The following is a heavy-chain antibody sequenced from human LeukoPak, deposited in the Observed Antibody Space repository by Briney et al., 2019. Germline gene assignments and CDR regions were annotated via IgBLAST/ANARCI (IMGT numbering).Heavy chain of an antibody. J-gene: IGHJ4*02. Sequence: ASVKISCKASGYTFTGYYMHWVRQAPGQGLEWMGRINPNSGGTNYAQKFQGRVTMTRDTSISTAYMELSRLRSDDTAVYYCARVIITMVRGVTDPYYFDYWGQGTLVTVSS. CDR2: INPNSGGT. D-gene: IGHD3-10*01. CDR1: GYTFTGYY. V-gene: IGHV1-2*06. CDR3: ARVIITMVRGVTDPYYFDY.